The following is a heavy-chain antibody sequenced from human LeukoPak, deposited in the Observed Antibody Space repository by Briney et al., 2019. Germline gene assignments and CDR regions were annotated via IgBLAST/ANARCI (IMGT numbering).Heavy chain of an antibody. D-gene: IGHD2-15*01. CDR1: GYIFTSHW. V-gene: IGHV5-51*01. Sequence: PGESLKISCKGSGYIFTSHWIAWVRQLPGKGLEWMGTIYPGDSDSRYSPSFQGQVTISADKSSSTAYLQWSSLKTSDTAMYYCARRDIAPIGALDPWGQGTLVTVSS. CDR3: ARRDIAPIGALDP. CDR2: IYPGDSDS. J-gene: IGHJ5*02.